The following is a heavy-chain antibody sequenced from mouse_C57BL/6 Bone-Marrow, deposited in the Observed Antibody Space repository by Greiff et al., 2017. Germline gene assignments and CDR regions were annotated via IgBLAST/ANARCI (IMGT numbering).Heavy chain of an antibody. J-gene: IGHJ4*01. CDR1: GYTFTSSG. CDR3: TRHLLFCYYYAMCY. V-gene: IGHV1-81*01. Sequence: VQLQQPGAELARPGASVKLSCKASGYTFTSSGISWVKQRTGPGLEWIGQIYPRSGNTYYNEKFKGKATLTADKSSSTAYMALSSLTSADSAVFCSTRHLLFCYYYAMCYWGQGTSVTVSS. CDR2: IYPRSGNT. D-gene: IGHD2-10*01.